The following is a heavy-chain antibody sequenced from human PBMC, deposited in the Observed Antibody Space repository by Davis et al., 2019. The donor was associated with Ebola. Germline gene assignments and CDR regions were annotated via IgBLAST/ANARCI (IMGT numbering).Heavy chain of an antibody. J-gene: IGHJ6*02. V-gene: IGHV3-33*01. CDR1: GFNFRSYG. CDR3: ARGPSIAARPSHYYYYGMDV. Sequence: PGGSLRLSCAASGFNFRSYGMHWVRQAPGKGLEWVAVIWYDGSNKYYADSVKGRFTISRDNSKNTLYLQMNSLRAEDTAVYYCARGPSIAARPSHYYYYGMDVWGQGTTVTVSS. D-gene: IGHD6-6*01. CDR2: IWYDGSNK.